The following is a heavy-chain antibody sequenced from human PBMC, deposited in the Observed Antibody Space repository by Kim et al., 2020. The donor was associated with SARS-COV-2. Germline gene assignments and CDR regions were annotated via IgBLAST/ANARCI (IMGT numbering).Heavy chain of an antibody. D-gene: IGHD3-3*01. V-gene: IGHV3-23*01. J-gene: IGHJ4*02. Sequence: GGSLRLSCAASGFTFTHYGMSWVRQAPGKGLEWVSVITGNVSRTYYADSVKGRFTISRDNSKIILYLQLNSLRAEDTALYYCAKVLRSGYPYFDYWGQGTLVTVSS. CDR2: ITGNVSRT. CDR3: AKVLRSGYPYFDY. CDR1: GFTFTHYG.